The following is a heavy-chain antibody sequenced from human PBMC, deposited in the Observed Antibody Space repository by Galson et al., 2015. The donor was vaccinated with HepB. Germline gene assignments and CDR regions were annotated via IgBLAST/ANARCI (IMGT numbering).Heavy chain of an antibody. Sequence: VKVSCKASGGTFSSYAISWVRQAPGQGLEWMGGIIPIFGTANYAQKFQGRVTITADESTSTAYMELSSLRSEDTAVYYCARHPPYIVVVPAAMPHRYYYYYMDVWGKGTTVTVSS. D-gene: IGHD2-2*01. CDR3: ARHPPYIVVVPAAMPHRYYYYYMDV. J-gene: IGHJ6*03. V-gene: IGHV1-69*01. CDR1: GGTFSSYA. CDR2: IIPIFGTA.